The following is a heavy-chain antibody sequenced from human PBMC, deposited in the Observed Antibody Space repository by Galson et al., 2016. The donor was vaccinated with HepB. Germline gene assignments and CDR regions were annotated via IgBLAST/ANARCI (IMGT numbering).Heavy chain of an antibody. V-gene: IGHV3-48*02. CDR1: GFTFTSYS. CDR2: IGSSPGTV. Sequence: SLRLSCAASGFTFTSYSMNWVRQVPGKGLEWVSYIGSSPGTVYYADSVKGRFTISRDDSRNSVYLQMDSLREEDTAVYYCGEWDWNDPADWGQGTLVSVSS. D-gene: IGHD1-1*01. J-gene: IGHJ4*02. CDR3: GEWDWNDPAD.